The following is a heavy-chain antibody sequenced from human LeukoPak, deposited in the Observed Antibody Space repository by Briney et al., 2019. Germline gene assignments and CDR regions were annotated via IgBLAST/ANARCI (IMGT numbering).Heavy chain of an antibody. CDR3: ARDGDILTGYSAIDY. CDR1: GYTFTSYG. D-gene: IGHD3-9*01. Sequence: ASVKVSCKASGYTFTSYGISWVRQAPGQGLEWMGWISAYNGNTNYAQKLQGRVTMTTDTSTSTAYMGPRSLRSDDTAVYYCARDGDILTGYSAIDYWGQGTLVTVSS. V-gene: IGHV1-18*01. CDR2: ISAYNGNT. J-gene: IGHJ4*02.